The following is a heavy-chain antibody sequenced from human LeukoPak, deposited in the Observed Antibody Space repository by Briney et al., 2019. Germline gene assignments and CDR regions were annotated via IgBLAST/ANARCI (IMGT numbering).Heavy chain of an antibody. V-gene: IGHV3-9*03. CDR1: GFTFDDYA. Sequence: QPGRSLRLSCAASGFTFDDYAMHWVRQAPGKGLEWVSGISWNSGSIGYADSVKGRFTISRDNAKNSLYLQMNSLRAEDMALYYCAKDGNQRDIVVSNYYFDYWGQGTLVTVSS. CDR2: ISWNSGSI. D-gene: IGHD5-12*01. CDR3: AKDGNQRDIVVSNYYFDY. J-gene: IGHJ4*02.